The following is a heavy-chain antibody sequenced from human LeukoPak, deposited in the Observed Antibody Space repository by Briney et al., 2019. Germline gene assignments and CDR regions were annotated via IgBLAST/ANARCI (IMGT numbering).Heavy chain of an antibody. J-gene: IGHJ4*02. CDR1: GFTFSRYP. V-gene: IGHV3-30*04. Sequence: GGSLRLSCAASGFTFSRYPMHWVRQAPGKGLEWVTVISTDGRDIKYADSVKGRFTISRDSSKNTLSLQMNSVRDDDTAVYYCARDAQISAAAYYFDYWGQGTLVTVSS. CDR3: ARDAQISAAAYYFDY. CDR2: ISTDGRDI. D-gene: IGHD6-13*01.